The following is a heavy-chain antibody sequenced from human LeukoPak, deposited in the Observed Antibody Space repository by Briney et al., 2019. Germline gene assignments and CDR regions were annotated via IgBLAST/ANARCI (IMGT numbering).Heavy chain of an antibody. Sequence: PGGYLRLSCAASGFTVSSNYMSWLRQAPGKGLEWVSVIYSGGSTYYTDSVKARFTISRDNSKNTLYLQMNSLRAEDTAVYYCARAESPWGQGTLVTVPS. V-gene: IGHV3-66*02. CDR3: ARAESP. CDR2: IYSGGST. CDR1: GFTVSSNY. J-gene: IGHJ5*02.